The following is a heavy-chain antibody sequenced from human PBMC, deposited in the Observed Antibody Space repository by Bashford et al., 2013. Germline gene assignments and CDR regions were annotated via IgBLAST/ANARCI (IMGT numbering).Heavy chain of an antibody. Sequence: ASVKVSCKASGYTFTGYYMHWVRQAPGQGLEWMGWINPNSGGTNYAQKFQGRVTMTRDTSISTAYMELSRLRSDDTAVYYCARTALPTASWLDPVGPGEPWSPSPQ. CDR2: INPNSGGT. J-gene: IGHJ5*02. D-gene: IGHD2-2*01. V-gene: IGHV1-2*02. CDR1: GYTFTGYY. CDR3: ARTALPTASWLDP.